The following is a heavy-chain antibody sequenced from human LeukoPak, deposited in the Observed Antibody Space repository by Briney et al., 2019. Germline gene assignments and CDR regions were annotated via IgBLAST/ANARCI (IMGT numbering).Heavy chain of an antibody. CDR2: ITGSGGFT. V-gene: IGHV3-23*01. Sequence: GFPXXXYAMXXVRQAPGKGLEWVSVITGSGGFTQYADSVKGRFTISRDNSKNTVYLQMNSLRVEDTALYYCVRSLDYWGQGTLVTVSS. J-gene: IGHJ4*02. CDR3: VRSLDY. CDR1: GFPXXXYA.